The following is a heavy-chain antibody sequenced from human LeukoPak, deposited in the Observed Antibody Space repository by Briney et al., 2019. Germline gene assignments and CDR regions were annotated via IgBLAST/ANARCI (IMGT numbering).Heavy chain of an antibody. J-gene: IGHJ4*02. CDR3: VVDTAMVIFDY. CDR2: MNPNSGNT. CDR1: GYTFTGYY. V-gene: IGHV1-8*03. Sequence: ASVKVSCKASGYTFTGYYMHWVRQAPGQGLEWMGWMNPNSGNTGYAQKFQGRVTITRNTSISTAYMELSSLRSEDTAVHYCVVDTAMVIFDYWGQGTLVTVSS. D-gene: IGHD5-18*01.